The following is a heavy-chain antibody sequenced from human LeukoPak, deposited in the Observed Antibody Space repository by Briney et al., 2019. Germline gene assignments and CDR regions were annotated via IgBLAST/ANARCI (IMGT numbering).Heavy chain of an antibody. V-gene: IGHV4-34*01. J-gene: IGHJ4*02. Sequence: SETLSLTCAVYGGSFSGYYWSWIRQPPGKGLEWIGEINHSGSTNYNPSLKSRVTISVDTSKNQFSLKLSSVTAADTAVYYCARVKARRAVAANRGYYFDYWGQGTLVTVSS. CDR2: INHSGST. CDR3: ARVKARRAVAANRGYYFDY. D-gene: IGHD6-19*01. CDR1: GGSFSGYY.